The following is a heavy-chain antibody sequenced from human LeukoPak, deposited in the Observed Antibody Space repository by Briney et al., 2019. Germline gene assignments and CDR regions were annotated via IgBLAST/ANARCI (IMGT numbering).Heavy chain of an antibody. D-gene: IGHD3-22*01. CDR3: AKDRSVNYYDSRTFDY. CDR2: ISSSSGYI. Sequence: GGSLRLSCAASGFTFSSYSINWVRQAPGKGLEWVSSISSSSGYIYYADSLKGRFTISRDNAKNSVYLQMNSLRAEDTAVYYCAKDRSVNYYDSRTFDYWGQGTLVTVSS. V-gene: IGHV3-21*01. CDR1: GFTFSSYS. J-gene: IGHJ4*02.